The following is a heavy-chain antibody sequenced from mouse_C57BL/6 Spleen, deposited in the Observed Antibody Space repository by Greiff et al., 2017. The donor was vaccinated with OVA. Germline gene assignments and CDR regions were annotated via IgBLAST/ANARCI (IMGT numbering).Heavy chain of an antibody. CDR2: IDPENGDT. J-gene: IGHJ2*01. Sequence: EVQLVESGAELVRPGASVKLSCTASGFNIKDDYMHWVKQRPEQGLEWIGWIDPENGDTEYASKFQGKATITADTSSNTAYLQLSSLTSEDTAVYYCTTGRAVLQDYWGQGTTLTVSS. CDR1: GFNIKDDY. CDR3: TTGRAVLQDY. V-gene: IGHV14-4*01. D-gene: IGHD1-1*01.